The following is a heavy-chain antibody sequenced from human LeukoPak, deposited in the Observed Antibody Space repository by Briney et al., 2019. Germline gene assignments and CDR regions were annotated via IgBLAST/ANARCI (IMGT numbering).Heavy chain of an antibody. Sequence: ASVKVSCKASGYTFTSYAMHWVRQASGQRLEWMGWINAGHGNTKYSQKFQDRVTITRDTSASTAYMELSSLRSEDTAAYYCARTTAMVTIFDYWGQGTLVTVSS. D-gene: IGHD5-18*01. CDR2: INAGHGNT. V-gene: IGHV1-3*01. CDR1: GYTFTSYA. CDR3: ARTTAMVTIFDY. J-gene: IGHJ4*02.